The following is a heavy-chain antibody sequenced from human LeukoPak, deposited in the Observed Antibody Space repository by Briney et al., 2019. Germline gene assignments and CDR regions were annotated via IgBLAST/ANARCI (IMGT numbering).Heavy chain of an antibody. D-gene: IGHD3-3*01. J-gene: IGHJ3*02. Sequence: PGGSLRLSCAASGFTFSSYSMNWVRQAPGKGLEWVSSISSSSSYIYYADSVKGRFTISRDNAKNSLYLQMNSLRAEDTAVYYRAVLEYGGSIDAFDIWGQGTMVTVSS. V-gene: IGHV3-21*01. CDR2: ISSSSSYI. CDR1: GFTFSSYS. CDR3: AVLEYGGSIDAFDI.